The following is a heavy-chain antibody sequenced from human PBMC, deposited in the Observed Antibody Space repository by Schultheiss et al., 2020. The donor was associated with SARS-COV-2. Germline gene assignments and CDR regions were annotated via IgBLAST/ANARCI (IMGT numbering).Heavy chain of an antibody. J-gene: IGHJ2*01. V-gene: IGHV1-69*13. CDR1: GYTFTSYG. Sequence: SVKVSCKASGYTFTSYGISWVRGAPGQGLEWMGGIIPIFGTANYAQKFQGRVTITADESTSTAYMELSSLRSEDTAVYYCARDRYDFWSGYVSYWYFDLWGRGTLVTVSS. CDR2: IIPIFGTA. CDR3: ARDRYDFWSGYVSYWYFDL. D-gene: IGHD3-3*01.